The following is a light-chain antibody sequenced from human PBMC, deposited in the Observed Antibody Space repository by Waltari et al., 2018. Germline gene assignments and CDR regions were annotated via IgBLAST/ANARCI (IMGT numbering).Light chain of an antibody. Sequence: QSVLTQPPSVSGAPGQRVTIPCPGSGSNIRAGYDVHCYQQLPRAAPKPLIYGSTSRPLGVPARFFGSTSGTSASLAITGLQAEDEADYYCQSYDTSLSVVFGGGTKLTVL. J-gene: IGLJ3*02. CDR1: GSNIRAGYD. V-gene: IGLV1-40*01. CDR2: GST. CDR3: QSYDTSLSVV.